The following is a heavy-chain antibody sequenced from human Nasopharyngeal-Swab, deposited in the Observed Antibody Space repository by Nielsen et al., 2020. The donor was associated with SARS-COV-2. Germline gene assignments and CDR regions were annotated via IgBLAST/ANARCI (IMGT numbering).Heavy chain of an antibody. D-gene: IGHD1-26*01. CDR1: GFTFSSYA. Sequence: GGSLRLSCAASGFTFSSYAMSWVRQAPGKGLEWASVIYSGGSSTYYADSVKGRFTISRDNSKNTLYLQMNSLGAEDTAVYYCAKDQGSYYDYWGQGTLVTVSS. V-gene: IGHV3-23*03. J-gene: IGHJ4*02. CDR2: IYSGGSST. CDR3: AKDQGSYYDY.